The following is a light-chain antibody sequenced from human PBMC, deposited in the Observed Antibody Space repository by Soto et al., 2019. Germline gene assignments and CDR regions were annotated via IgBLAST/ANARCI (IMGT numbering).Light chain of an antibody. CDR1: QSVSSY. CDR2: GAS. V-gene: IGKV3-20*01. CDR3: QQYGSSPQT. Sequence: EIVLTQSPATLSLSPGERATLSCRASQSVSSYFAWYQQKPGQAPRLLIFGASTRATGIPDRFSGSGSGTDFILTISRLEPEDFAVYYCQQYGSSPQTFGQGTKVE. J-gene: IGKJ1*01.